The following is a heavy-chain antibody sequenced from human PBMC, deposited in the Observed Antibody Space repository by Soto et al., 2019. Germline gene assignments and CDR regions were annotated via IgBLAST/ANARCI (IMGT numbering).Heavy chain of an antibody. Sequence: QVQLVQSGAEVKEPGSSVKVSCKASGGTFDNYAITWVRQAPGQGLEWMGGIIPMLDSANYAEKFQDRVTITADETTSTAYMEVSSLRSEDTAVYYCARTYHYDRGGKTYFNYGMDVWGQGTTVTVSS. J-gene: IGHJ6*02. CDR1: GGTFDNYA. CDR2: IIPMLDSA. CDR3: ARTYHYDRGGKTYFNYGMDV. V-gene: IGHV1-69*12. D-gene: IGHD3-22*01.